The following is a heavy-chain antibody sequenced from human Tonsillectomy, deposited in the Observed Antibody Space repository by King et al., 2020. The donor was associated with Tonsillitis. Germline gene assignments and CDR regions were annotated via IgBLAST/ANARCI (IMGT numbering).Heavy chain of an antibody. V-gene: IGHV3-48*01. CDR1: GFTFSSYS. J-gene: IGHJ4*02. CDR3: AKDRYLAY. CDR2: ISSSSSTI. Sequence: VQLVESGGGLVQPGGSLRLSCAASGFTFSSYSMNWVRQAPGKGLEWVSYISSSSSTIYYADSVKGRFTIPRDNAKNSLFLQMNSLRAEDTAVYYCAKDRYLAYWGQGTLVTVSS.